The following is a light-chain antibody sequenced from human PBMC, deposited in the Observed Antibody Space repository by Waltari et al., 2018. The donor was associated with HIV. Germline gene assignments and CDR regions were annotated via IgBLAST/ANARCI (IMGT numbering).Light chain of an antibody. Sequence: EIVMTQSPATLSVSPGERATLSCRASQSVNTNLAWYQQKPGQAPSLLIYGSSFRATGIPARFIGSGSGTDFTLTISSLQSEDFAVYYCQQYNNWPLYSFGQGTKLEIK. CDR2: GSS. V-gene: IGKV3-15*01. CDR1: QSVNTN. J-gene: IGKJ2*03. CDR3: QQYNNWPLYS.